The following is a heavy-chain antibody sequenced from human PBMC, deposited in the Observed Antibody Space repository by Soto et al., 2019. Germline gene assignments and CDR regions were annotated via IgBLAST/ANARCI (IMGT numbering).Heavy chain of an antibody. Sequence: QVQLVESGGGVVQPVRSLRLSCAASGFTFSSYGMYWVRQAPGKGLEWVASISYDGTKKYYGDSVKGRFTISRDNSKNTLYLQVNSLRSEDTAVYYCAKGVEDWFDPWGQGTLVTVSS. J-gene: IGHJ5*02. D-gene: IGHD2-15*01. V-gene: IGHV3-30*18. CDR2: ISYDGTKK. CDR3: AKGVEDWFDP. CDR1: GFTFSSYG.